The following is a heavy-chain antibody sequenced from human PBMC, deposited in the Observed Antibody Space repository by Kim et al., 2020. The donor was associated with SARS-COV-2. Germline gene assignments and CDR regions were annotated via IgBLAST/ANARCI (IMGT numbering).Heavy chain of an antibody. CDR3: ARGHTMVRGRLGGY. V-gene: IGHV1-8*01. J-gene: IGHJ4*02. CDR2: MNPNSGNT. CDR1: GYTFTSYD. D-gene: IGHD3-10*01. Sequence: ASVKVSCKASGYTFTSYDINWVRQATGQGLEWMGWMNPNSGNTGYAQKFQGRVTMTRNTSISTAYMELSSLRSEDTAVYYCARGHTMVRGRLGGYWGQGTLVTVSS.